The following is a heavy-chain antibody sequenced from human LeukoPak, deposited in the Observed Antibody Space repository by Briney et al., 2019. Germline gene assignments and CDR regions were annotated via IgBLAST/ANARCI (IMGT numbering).Heavy chain of an antibody. V-gene: IGHV6-1*01. CDR2: TYYRSKWYS. D-gene: IGHD6-13*01. J-gene: IGHJ5*02. CDR1: VDIVSSNNAP. Sequence: SQTLALTHAFSVDIVSSNNAPCNWVRQSPSRGLERLGRTYYRSKWYSVYAVSVKSRITISPDTSKNQFSLQLNSVIPEDTAVYYCARRAADGTGWFDPWGQGALVTVSS. CDR3: ARRAADGTGWFDP.